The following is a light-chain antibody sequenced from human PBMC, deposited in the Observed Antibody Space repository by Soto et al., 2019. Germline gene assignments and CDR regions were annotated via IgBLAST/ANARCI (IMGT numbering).Light chain of an antibody. V-gene: IGLV1-44*01. CDR1: SSNIGTYG. J-gene: IGLJ2*01. CDR3: ATWDDSLNAVR. CDR2: SNN. Sequence: QSVLTQPPSASGTPGKRVTISCSGSSSNIGTYGVNWYQQLPGTAPKFLIYSNNLRPSGVPDRFSGSKSGTSASLSIRGLQSEDEADYYCATWDDSLNAVRFGGGTKRTVL.